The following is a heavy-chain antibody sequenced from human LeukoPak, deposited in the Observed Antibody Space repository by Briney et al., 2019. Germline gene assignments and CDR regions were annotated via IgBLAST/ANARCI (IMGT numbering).Heavy chain of an antibody. CDR2: IFYDGSHN. Sequence: GGSLRLSCAASGFTFSSYGMHWVRQAPGKGLEWVALIFYDGSHNYYADSVKGRFTISRDNSKNTLNLQMNSLRAEDTAVYYCAGGTYALDFWGQGTLVTVSS. V-gene: IGHV3-33*01. CDR1: GFTFSSYG. D-gene: IGHD4-17*01. J-gene: IGHJ4*02. CDR3: AGGTYALDF.